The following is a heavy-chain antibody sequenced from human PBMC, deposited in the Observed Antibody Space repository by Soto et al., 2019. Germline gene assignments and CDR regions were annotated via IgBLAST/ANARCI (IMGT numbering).Heavy chain of an antibody. J-gene: IGHJ5*02. D-gene: IGHD3-10*01. Sequence: PGGSLRLSCAASTMSFNTYGVPWVRQAPGKGLEWVSTVTVTGGSTYYADSVKGRFTISRDRSNYTVSLLLNSLRVEDTAIYYCARQRSPEGWFDPWGQGTLVTVSS. CDR2: VTVTGGST. V-gene: IGHV3-23*01. CDR1: TMSFNTYG. CDR3: ARQRSPEGWFDP.